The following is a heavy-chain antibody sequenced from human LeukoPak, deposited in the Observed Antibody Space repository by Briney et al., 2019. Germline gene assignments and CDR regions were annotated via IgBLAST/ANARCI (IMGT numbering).Heavy chain of an antibody. CDR2: IYYSGST. Sequence: SETLSLTCTVSGDSISNGGYYWRWIRQHPGRGLEWIGHIYYSGSTFYNSSLKSRVTISMDKSKNQFSLKLTSVTAADTAVYYCATWRLTLNWFDPWGQGTLVTVSP. CDR3: ATWRLTLNWFDP. D-gene: IGHD5-12*01. V-gene: IGHV4-31*03. J-gene: IGHJ5*02. CDR1: GDSISNGGYY.